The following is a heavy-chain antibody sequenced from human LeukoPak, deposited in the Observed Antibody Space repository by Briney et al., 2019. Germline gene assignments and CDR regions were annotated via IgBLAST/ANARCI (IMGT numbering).Heavy chain of an antibody. Sequence: SETLSLTCTVSGGSISSYYWSWIRQPPGKGLEWIGYIYYSGSTNYNPSLKSRVTISVDTSKNQFSPKLSSVTAADTAVYYCARSSGYEYYFDYWGQGTLVTVSS. J-gene: IGHJ4*02. V-gene: IGHV4-59*01. D-gene: IGHD5-12*01. CDR2: IYYSGST. CDR3: ARSSGYEYYFDY. CDR1: GGSISSYY.